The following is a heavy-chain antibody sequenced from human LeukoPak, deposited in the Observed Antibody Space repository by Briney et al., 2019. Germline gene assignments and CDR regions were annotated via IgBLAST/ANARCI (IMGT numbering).Heavy chain of an antibody. CDR2: TKSKTDGGTT. Sequence: GGSLRLYCTASGFTFGDYGMGWFRQAPGQGLEWVGRTKSKTDGGTTDYAAPVKGRFTISRDDSKNTLYLQMNSLKTEDTAVYYCTTVVIYWGQGTLVTASS. J-gene: IGHJ4*02. D-gene: IGHD2/OR15-2a*01. CDR3: TTVVIY. CDR1: GFTFGDYG. V-gene: IGHV3-15*01.